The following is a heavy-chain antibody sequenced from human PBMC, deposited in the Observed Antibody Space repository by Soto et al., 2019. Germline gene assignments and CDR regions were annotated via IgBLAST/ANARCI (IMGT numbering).Heavy chain of an antibody. V-gene: IGHV3-33*01. CDR2: IWYDGSNK. J-gene: IGHJ6*02. D-gene: IGHD6-19*01. CDR1: GFTFSSYG. CDR3: AREDSSGWQSGMDV. Sequence: GGSLRLSCAASGFTFSSYGMHWVRQAPGKGLEWVAVIWYDGSNKYYADSVKGRFTISRDNSKNTLYLQMNSLRAEDTAVYYCAREDSSGWQSGMDVWGQGTTVTVSS.